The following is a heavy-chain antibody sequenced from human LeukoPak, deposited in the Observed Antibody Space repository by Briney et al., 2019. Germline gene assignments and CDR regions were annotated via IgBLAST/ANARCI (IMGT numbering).Heavy chain of an antibody. D-gene: IGHD1-7*01. J-gene: IGHJ6*02. CDR2: ISYDGNTK. V-gene: IGHV3-30*03. CDR1: GFAFSSSA. CDR3: ARNYRGGYFYYGMDV. Sequence: PGGSLRLSCAASGFAFSSSAMHWVRQAPGKGLEWVAVISYDGNTKYYADSVKGRFTISRDNSKNTLSLQMNSLRAEDTAVYYCARNYRGGYFYYGMDVWGQGTTVTVSS.